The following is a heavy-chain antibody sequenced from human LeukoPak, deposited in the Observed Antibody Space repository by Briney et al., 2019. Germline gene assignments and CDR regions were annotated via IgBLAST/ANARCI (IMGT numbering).Heavy chain of an antibody. CDR3: ARESSEGYWSRMDV. V-gene: IGHV1-46*01. Sequence: ASVKVSCKASGGTFSSYAISWVRQAPGQGLEWMGIINPSGGSTSYAQKFQGRVTMTRDTSTSTVYMELSSLRSEDTAVYYCARESSEGYWSRMDVWGKGTTVTVSS. J-gene: IGHJ6*04. CDR2: INPSGGST. CDR1: GGTFSSYA. D-gene: IGHD2-15*01.